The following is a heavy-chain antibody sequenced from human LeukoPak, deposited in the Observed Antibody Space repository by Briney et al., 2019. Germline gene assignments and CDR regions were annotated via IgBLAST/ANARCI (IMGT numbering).Heavy chain of an antibody. J-gene: IGHJ1*01. V-gene: IGHV3-48*01. CDR3: ARHESTTVVTWYFQH. Sequence: GGSLRLSCAASGFTFSSYSMNWVRQAPGKGLEWVSHITASGTAMFYADSVKGRFTISRDNAKNSLYLQMNSLRAEDTAVYYCARHESTTVVTWYFQHWGQGTLVTVSS. CDR1: GFTFSSYS. D-gene: IGHD4-23*01. CDR2: ITASGTAM.